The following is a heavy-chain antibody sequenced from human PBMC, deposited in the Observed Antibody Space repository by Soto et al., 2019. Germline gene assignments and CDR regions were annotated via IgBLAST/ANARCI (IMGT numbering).Heavy chain of an antibody. CDR2: ISYDGSNK. CDR1: GFTFSSYG. V-gene: IGHV3-30*18. D-gene: IGHD1-20*01. Sequence: GESLKISCAASGFTFSSYGMHWVRQAPGKGLEWVAVISYDGSNKYYADSVKGRFTISRDNSKNTLYLQMNSLRAEDTAVYYCAKDPTYNWNYVDYWGQGTLVTVSS. J-gene: IGHJ4*02. CDR3: AKDPTYNWNYVDY.